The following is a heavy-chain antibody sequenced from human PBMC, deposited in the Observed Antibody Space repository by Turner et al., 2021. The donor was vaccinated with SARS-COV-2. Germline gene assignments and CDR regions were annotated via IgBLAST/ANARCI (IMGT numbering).Heavy chain of an antibody. D-gene: IGHD1-1*01. CDR2: IYYSVST. CDR1: GASISSYY. Sequence: QVQLQESGPGLVKPSETLSLTCTVSGASISSYYWSWIRQPPGKGLEWIGYIYYSVSTNYNPSLKSRVTISVDTSKNQLSLNLISMTAADTAVYYCARHQGSTSGYDHGMNVWGQGTAVIVSS. CDR3: ARHQGSTSGYDHGMNV. J-gene: IGHJ6*02. V-gene: IGHV4-59*08.